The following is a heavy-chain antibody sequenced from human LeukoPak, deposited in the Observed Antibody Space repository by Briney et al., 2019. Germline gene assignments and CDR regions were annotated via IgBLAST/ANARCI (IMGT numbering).Heavy chain of an antibody. V-gene: IGHV3-74*03. CDR1: GFTFRSYW. CDR3: TRGGSYGDI. D-gene: IGHD3-16*02. CDR2: MKADGSSR. J-gene: IGHJ4*02. Sequence: PGGSLRLSCEASGFTFRSYWMHWVRQPPGGGLAWVSSMKADGSSRTYDDSVKGRFIISRDNAKNTLYLQMSSLRAADTAVYFCTRGGSYGDIWGQGTLVTVSS.